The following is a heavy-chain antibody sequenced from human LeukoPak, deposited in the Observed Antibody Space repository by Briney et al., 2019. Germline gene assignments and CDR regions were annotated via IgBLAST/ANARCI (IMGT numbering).Heavy chain of an antibody. J-gene: IGHJ4*02. CDR3: AREGPSIHAIDY. Sequence: GGSLRLSCAASGFTFSSYSMNWVRQAPGKGLEWVSSIRSSSSYIYYADSVKGRFTISRDNAKNSLYLQMNSLRAEDTAVYYCAREGPSIHAIDYWGQGTLVTVSS. CDR1: GFTFSSYS. D-gene: IGHD5-24*01. CDR2: IRSSSSYI. V-gene: IGHV3-21*01.